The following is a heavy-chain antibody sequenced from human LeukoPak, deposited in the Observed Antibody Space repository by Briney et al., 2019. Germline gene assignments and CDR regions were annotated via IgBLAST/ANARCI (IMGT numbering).Heavy chain of an antibody. Sequence: ASVKVSCKASGYTFTSYAMNWVRQAPGQGLEWMGWINTNTGNPTYAQGFTGRFVFSLDTSVSTAYLQISSLKAEDTAVYYCARVFRGHGSIAVAGYWGQGTLVTVSS. D-gene: IGHD6-19*01. J-gene: IGHJ4*02. V-gene: IGHV7-4-1*02. CDR3: ARVFRGHGSIAVAGY. CDR1: GYTFTSYA. CDR2: INTNTGNP.